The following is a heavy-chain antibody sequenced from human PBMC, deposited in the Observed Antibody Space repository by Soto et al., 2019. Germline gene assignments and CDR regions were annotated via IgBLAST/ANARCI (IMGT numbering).Heavy chain of an antibody. V-gene: IGHV3-33*01. Sequence: GGSPRLSCAASGFTFSSYGMHWVRQAPGKGLEWVAVIWYDGSNKYYADSVKGRFTISRDNSKNTLYLQMNSLRAEDTAVYYCARGVFGYYPAEYFQHWGQGTLVTVSS. CDR1: GFTFSSYG. J-gene: IGHJ1*01. CDR3: ARGVFGYYPAEYFQH. D-gene: IGHD3-22*01. CDR2: IWYDGSNK.